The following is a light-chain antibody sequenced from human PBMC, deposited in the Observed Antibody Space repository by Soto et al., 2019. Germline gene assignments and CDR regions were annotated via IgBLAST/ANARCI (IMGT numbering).Light chain of an antibody. CDR3: QQFSSYPLT. V-gene: IGKV3-20*01. CDR1: QTVRNNY. Sequence: EFVLTQSPGTLSLSPGERATLSCRASQTVRNNYLAWYQQQPRQAPTLLISDASSRATGIPDRFSGGGSGTDFTLTISRLEPEEFAVYYCQQFSSYPLTFGGGTKVDI. CDR2: DAS. J-gene: IGKJ4*01.